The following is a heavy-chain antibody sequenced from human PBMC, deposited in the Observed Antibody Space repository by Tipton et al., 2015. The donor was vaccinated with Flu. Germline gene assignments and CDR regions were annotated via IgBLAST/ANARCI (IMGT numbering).Heavy chain of an antibody. V-gene: IGHV3-13*01. D-gene: IGHD1/OR15-1a*01. CDR3: ARAGNNYYGRDV. J-gene: IGHJ6*02. Sequence: GSLRLSCVASGFTFSSYDMHWVRQATGKGLEWVSAINTGGNTFYPDSVKGRFTISRENAKNSLYLQLNSLRAGDTAVYYCARAGNNYYGRDVWGQGTTVTVPS. CDR1: GFTFSSYD. CDR2: INTGGNT.